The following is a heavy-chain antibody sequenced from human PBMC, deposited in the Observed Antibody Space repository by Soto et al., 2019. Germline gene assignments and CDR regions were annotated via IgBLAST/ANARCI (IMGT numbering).Heavy chain of an antibody. Sequence: SETLSLTCAVYGGSFSKFYWNWIRQSPGKGLEWIGEINHRGSTNYKPSLKSRVTISADTSKNQFSLKLSSVTAADTAVYYCARGRGEMSTFYYYYALDIWGQGTTLTVS. V-gene: IGHV4-34*01. CDR3: ARGRGEMSTFYYYYALDI. D-gene: IGHD3-10*01. CDR1: GGSFSKFY. CDR2: INHRGST. J-gene: IGHJ6*02.